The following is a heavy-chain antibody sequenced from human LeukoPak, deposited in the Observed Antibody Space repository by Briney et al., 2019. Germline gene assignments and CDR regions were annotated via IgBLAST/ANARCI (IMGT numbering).Heavy chain of an antibody. CDR3: AKEGREGFDI. V-gene: IGHV3-30*02. Sequence: GGSLRLSCAASGFTFSRSGMHWVRQAPGKGLEWVTFIGYDGSKIYYADSVKGRFTISRDNSKNTLYLQMNSLRAEDTAVYYCAKEGREGFDIWGQGTMVTVSS. D-gene: IGHD1-26*01. CDR1: GFTFSRSG. CDR2: IGYDGSKI. J-gene: IGHJ3*02.